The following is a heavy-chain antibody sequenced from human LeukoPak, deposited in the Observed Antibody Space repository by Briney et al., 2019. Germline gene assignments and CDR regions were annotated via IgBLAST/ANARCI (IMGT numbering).Heavy chain of an antibody. CDR2: ISSSSSYI. CDR1: GFTFSSYA. V-gene: IGHV3-21*01. D-gene: IGHD2-2*01. Sequence: PGGSLRLSCAASGFTFSSYAMSWVRQAPGKWLEWVSSISSSSSYIYYADSVKGRFTISRDNAKNSLYLQMNSLRAEDTAVYYYARVGDCSSTSCYLFDYWGQGTLVTVSS. CDR3: ARVGDCSSTSCYLFDY. J-gene: IGHJ4*02.